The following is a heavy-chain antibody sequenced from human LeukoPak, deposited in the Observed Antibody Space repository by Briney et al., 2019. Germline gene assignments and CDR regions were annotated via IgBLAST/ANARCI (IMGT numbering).Heavy chain of an antibody. CDR3: ARWATSFDL. CDR1: GFTFGNYW. Sequence: VQPGGSLRLSCKGSGFTFGNYWMSWVRQAPGKGLEWVANIKQDGSEKYHADSVTGRFTISRDNAQNSQYLEMTSLRVEDTAVYYCARWATSFDLWGQGALVTVSS. CDR2: IKQDGSEK. V-gene: IGHV3-7*01. J-gene: IGHJ4*02.